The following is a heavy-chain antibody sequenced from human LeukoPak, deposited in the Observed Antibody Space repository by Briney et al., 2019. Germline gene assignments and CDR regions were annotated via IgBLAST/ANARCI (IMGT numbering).Heavy chain of an antibody. D-gene: IGHD3-10*01. CDR2: IYSGGST. V-gene: IGHV3-53*01. J-gene: IGHJ4*02. CDR1: GFTVSSNY. CDR3: ARGITMVRGLFDY. Sequence: PGGALRLSCAASGFTVSSNYMSWVRQAPGKGLELVSIIYSGGSTYYADSVKGRFTISRDNSKNTLYLQMNSLRAEETAVYYCARGITMVRGLFDYWGQGTLVTVSS.